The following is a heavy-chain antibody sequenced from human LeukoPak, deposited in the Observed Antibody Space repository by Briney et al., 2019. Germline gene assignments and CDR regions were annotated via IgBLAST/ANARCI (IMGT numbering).Heavy chain of an antibody. CDR3: ARPLGYDSSGYYDY. J-gene: IGHJ4*02. V-gene: IGHV4-39*07. D-gene: IGHD3-22*01. CDR1: GGSISSSSYY. CDR2: IYYSGST. Sequence: PSETLSLTCTVSGGSISSSSYYWGWIRQPPGKGLEWIGSIYYSGSTYYNPSLKSRVTISVDTSKNQFSLKLSSVTAADTAVYYCARPLGYDSSGYYDYWGQGTLVTVSS.